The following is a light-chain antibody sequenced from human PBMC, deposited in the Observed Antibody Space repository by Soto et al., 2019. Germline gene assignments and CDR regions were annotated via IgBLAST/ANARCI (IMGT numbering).Light chain of an antibody. Sequence: EILVTQSPATLPVGQGARSPLYSRASQTVSSSLAWYQQKPGQAPRLLIFGASPRATGVPARFSGSGSGTLLTLTISSPEPEDCAVYYCQQRSNWPKTFGQGTRLEIK. CDR3: QQRSNWPKT. CDR1: QTVSSS. V-gene: IGKV3-15*01. J-gene: IGKJ5*01. CDR2: GAS.